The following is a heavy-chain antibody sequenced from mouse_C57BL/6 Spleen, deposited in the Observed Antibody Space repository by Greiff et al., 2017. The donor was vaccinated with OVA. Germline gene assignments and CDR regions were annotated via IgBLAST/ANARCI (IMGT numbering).Heavy chain of an antibody. CDR2: IHPNSGST. CDR3: ARETTVVAVDY. Sequence: QVQLKQPGAELVKPGASVKLSCKASGYTFTSYWMHWVKQRPGQGLEWIGMIHPNSGSTNYNEKFKSKATLTVDKSSSTAYMQLSSLTSEDSAVYYCARETTVVAVDYWGQGTTLTVSS. D-gene: IGHD1-1*01. CDR1: GYTFTSYW. J-gene: IGHJ2*01. V-gene: IGHV1-64*01.